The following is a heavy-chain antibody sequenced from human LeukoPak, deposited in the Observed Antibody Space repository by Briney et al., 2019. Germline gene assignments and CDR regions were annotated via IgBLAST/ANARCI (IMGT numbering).Heavy chain of an antibody. CDR1: AFTFSSYT. D-gene: IGHD2-2*01. J-gene: IGHJ3*02. V-gene: IGHV3-48*01. CDR2: ISSSSSTI. CDR3: ARARYCSISCQSAFDI. Sequence: GGSLRLSCAASAFTFSSYTMNWVRQAPGKGLEWVSYISSSSSTIYYADSVKGRFTISRDNAKNSLYLQMNSLRAEDTAVYYCARARYCSISCQSAFDIWGQGTMVTVSP.